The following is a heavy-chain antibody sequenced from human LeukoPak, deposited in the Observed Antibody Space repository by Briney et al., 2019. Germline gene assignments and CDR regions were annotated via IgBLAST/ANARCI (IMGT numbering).Heavy chain of an antibody. V-gene: IGHV3-53*01. CDR2: FYVGGAT. Sequence: VGSLSLSCAVSGFSVTNNYMSWVPQAPGRGLEWVSVFYVGGATYYADSVKGRFTISRDNSEKTLYLQMKSLRAEDTAAYYCARGDGYNFFDYWGQGTLVTVSS. D-gene: IGHD5-24*01. J-gene: IGHJ4*02. CDR3: ARGDGYNFFDY. CDR1: GFSVTNNY.